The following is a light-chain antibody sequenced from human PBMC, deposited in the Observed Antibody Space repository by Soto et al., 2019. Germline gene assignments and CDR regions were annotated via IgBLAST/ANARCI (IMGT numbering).Light chain of an antibody. J-gene: IGKJ4*01. CDR3: QQYYSTPLT. V-gene: IGKV4-1*01. CDR2: WAS. Sequence: DIVMTQSPDSLAVSLGERATINSKSSQSVLYSSNNKNYLVWYQQKPGQPPKLLLYWASTRESGVPDRFSGSGSGTDFTLTISSLQAEDVAVYYCQQYYSTPLTFGGGTKVDI. CDR1: QSVLYSSNNKNY.